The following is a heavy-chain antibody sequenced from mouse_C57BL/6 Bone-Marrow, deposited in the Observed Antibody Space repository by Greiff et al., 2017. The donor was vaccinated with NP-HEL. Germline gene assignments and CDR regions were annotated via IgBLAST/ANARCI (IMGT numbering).Heavy chain of an antibody. J-gene: IGHJ3*01. D-gene: IGHD3-2*02. Sequence: QVQLQQSGPGLVQPSQSLSITCTVSGFSLTSYGVPWVRQSPGKGLEWLGVIWSGGSTDYNAAFISRLSISKDNSKSQFFFKMNSMQADDAAIYYCALGGYPQEGFADWGQGTLVTVSA. CDR2: IWSGGST. CDR3: ALGGYPQEGFAD. V-gene: IGHV2-2*01. CDR1: GFSLTSYG.